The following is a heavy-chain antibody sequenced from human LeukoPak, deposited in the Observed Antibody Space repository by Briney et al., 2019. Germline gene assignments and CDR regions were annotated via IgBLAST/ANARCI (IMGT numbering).Heavy chain of an antibody. J-gene: IGHJ5*02. CDR2: ISGSGGST. Sequence: GGSLRLSCAVSGLTFSSYAMNWVRQAPGKGLEWVSAISGSGGSTYYADSVKGRFTISRDNSKNTLYLQMNSLRAEDTAVYYCAKGRYGSGSPASNWFDPWGQGTLVTVSS. CDR1: GLTFSSYA. CDR3: AKGRYGSGSPASNWFDP. D-gene: IGHD3-10*01. V-gene: IGHV3-23*01.